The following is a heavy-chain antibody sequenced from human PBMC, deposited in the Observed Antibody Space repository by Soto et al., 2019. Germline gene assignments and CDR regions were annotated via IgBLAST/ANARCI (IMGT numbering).Heavy chain of an antibody. CDR2: ISGSGGGT. CDR1: GFTFSRYA. J-gene: IGHJ4*02. V-gene: IGHV3-23*01. Sequence: GGSLRLSCAASGFTFSRYAMSWVRQAPGKGLEWVSAISGSGGGTYYADSVKGRFTISRDNSKNTLYLQMNSLRAEDTAVYYCAKGPTYYYDSSGYFDYWGQGTLVTVSS. D-gene: IGHD3-22*01. CDR3: AKGPTYYYDSSGYFDY.